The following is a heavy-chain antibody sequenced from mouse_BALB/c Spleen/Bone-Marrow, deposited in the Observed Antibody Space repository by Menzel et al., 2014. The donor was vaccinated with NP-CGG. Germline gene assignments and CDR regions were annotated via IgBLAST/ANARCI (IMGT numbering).Heavy chain of an antibody. D-gene: IGHD1-1*01. CDR1: GFTFSSYT. Sequence: EVKLMESGGGLVQPGGSLKLSWAASGFTFSSYTMSWVRQTPEKRLEWVAYISNGGGSTYYPDTVKGRFTISRDNAKNTLYLQMSSLKSEDTAMYYCARHGYYGSRAMDYWGQGTSVTVSS. V-gene: IGHV5-12-2*01. CDR2: ISNGGGST. CDR3: ARHGYYGSRAMDY. J-gene: IGHJ4*01.